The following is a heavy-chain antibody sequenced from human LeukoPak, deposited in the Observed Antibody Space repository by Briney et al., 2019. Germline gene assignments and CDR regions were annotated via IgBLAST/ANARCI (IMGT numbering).Heavy chain of an antibody. D-gene: IGHD5-12*01. V-gene: IGHV4-39*02. J-gene: IGHJ5*02. CDR3: ARDAGNSGYGCDL. Sequence: SETLSLTCTVSGGSISSSSYYWGWIRQPPGKGLEWIGSIYYSGSTYYNPSLKSRVTISVDTSKNQFSLKLSSVTAADTAVYYCARDAGNSGYGCDLWGQGTLVTVSS. CDR1: GGSISSSSYY. CDR2: IYYSGST.